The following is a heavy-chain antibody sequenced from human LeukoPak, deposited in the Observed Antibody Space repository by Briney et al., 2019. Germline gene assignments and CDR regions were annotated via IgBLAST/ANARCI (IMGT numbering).Heavy chain of an antibody. CDR2: IYYSGST. Sequence: SETLSLTCTVSGGSISSGGYYWSWIRQHPGKRLEWIGYIYYSGSTYYNPSLKSRVTISVDTSKNQFSLKLSSVTAADTAVYYCARERIAARPDGFDYWGQGTLVTVSS. D-gene: IGHD6-6*01. CDR1: GGSISSGGYY. CDR3: ARERIAARPDGFDY. V-gene: IGHV4-31*03. J-gene: IGHJ4*02.